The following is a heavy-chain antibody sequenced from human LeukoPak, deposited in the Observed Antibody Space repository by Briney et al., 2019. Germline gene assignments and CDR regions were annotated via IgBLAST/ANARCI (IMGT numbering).Heavy chain of an antibody. V-gene: IGHV1-69*13. CDR1: GGTFSSYA. D-gene: IGHD3-3*02. J-gene: IGHJ5*02. Sequence: SVKVSCKASGGTFSSYAISWVRQAPGQGLEWMGGIIPIFGTANYAQKFQGRVTITADESTSTAYMELSSLRSEDTAVYYCAREFISGRNWFDPWGQGTLVTVSS. CDR2: IIPIFGTA. CDR3: AREFISGRNWFDP.